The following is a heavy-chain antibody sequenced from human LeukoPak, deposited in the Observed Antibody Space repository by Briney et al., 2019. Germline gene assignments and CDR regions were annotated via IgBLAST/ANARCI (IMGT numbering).Heavy chain of an antibody. CDR2: ISYDESNK. CDR1: GFTFSSHG. CDR3: AKDIGDCSGSCKYYFDY. Sequence: PGGSLRLSCAASGFTFSSHGMHWVRQAPGKGLEWVTVISYDESNKYYTDSVKGRFTISRDNSKNTLYLLMNSLRAEDTAVYYCAKDIGDCSGSCKYYFDYWGQGTLVTVSS. J-gene: IGHJ4*02. V-gene: IGHV3-30*18. D-gene: IGHD3-10*02.